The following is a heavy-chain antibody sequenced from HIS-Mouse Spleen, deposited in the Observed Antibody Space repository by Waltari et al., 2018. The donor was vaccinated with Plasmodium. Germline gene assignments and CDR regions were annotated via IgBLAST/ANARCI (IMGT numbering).Heavy chain of an antibody. V-gene: IGHV4-34*01. J-gene: IGHJ4*02. Sequence: QVQLQQWGAGLLKPSETLSLTCAVYGVSFRGYSWSWLRQPPGKGLEWIGEINHSGSTNYNPSLKSRVTISVDTSKNQFSLKLSSVTAADTAVYYCARAYYDFWSGYRFDYWGQGTLVTVSS. D-gene: IGHD3-3*01. CDR2: INHSGST. CDR3: ARAYYDFWSGYRFDY. CDR1: GVSFRGYS.